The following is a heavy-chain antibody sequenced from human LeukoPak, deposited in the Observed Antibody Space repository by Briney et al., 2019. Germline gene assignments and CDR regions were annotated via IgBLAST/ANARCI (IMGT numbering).Heavy chain of an antibody. J-gene: IGHJ3*02. CDR1: AYTFTGYY. CDR3: ARDTVDTAMGGLNDAFDI. V-gene: IGHV1-2*02. CDR2: ININSGGT. Sequence: GAAVNVSFNASAYTFTGYYMHWVRQPPGQGHERMGWININSGGTNYAQKFQGRVTMTRDTSISTAYMELSRLRSDDTAVYYCARDTVDTAMGGLNDAFDIWGQGTMVTVSS. D-gene: IGHD5-18*01.